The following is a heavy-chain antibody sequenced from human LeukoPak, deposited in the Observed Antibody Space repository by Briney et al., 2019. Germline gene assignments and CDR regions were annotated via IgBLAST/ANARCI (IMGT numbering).Heavy chain of an antibody. Sequence: GASVKVSCKASGGTFSSYAISWVRQAPGQGLEWMGGIIPIFGTANYAQKFQGRVTITTDESTSTAYMELSSLRSEDTAVYYCARMHSFHEQDYYDSSGYPDYWGQGTLVTVSS. V-gene: IGHV1-69*05. CDR3: ARMHSFHEQDYYDSSGYPDY. CDR2: IIPIFGTA. D-gene: IGHD3-22*01. CDR1: GGTFSSYA. J-gene: IGHJ4*02.